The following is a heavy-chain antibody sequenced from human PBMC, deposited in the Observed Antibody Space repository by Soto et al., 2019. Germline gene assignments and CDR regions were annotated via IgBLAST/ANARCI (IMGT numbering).Heavy chain of an antibody. D-gene: IGHD3-16*01. J-gene: IGHJ3*02. CDR3: ARGKKGGGRDAFDI. CDR2: ISYDGSNK. V-gene: IGHV3-30-3*01. Sequence: PGGSLRLSCAASGFTFSSYAMHWVRQAPGKGLEWVAVISYDGSNKYYADSVKGRFTISRDNSKNTLYLQMNSLRAEDTAVYYCARGKKGGGRDAFDIWGQGTMVTVSS. CDR1: GFTFSSYA.